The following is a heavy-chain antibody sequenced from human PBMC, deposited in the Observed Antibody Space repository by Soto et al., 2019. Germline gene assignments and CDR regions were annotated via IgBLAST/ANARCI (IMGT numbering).Heavy chain of an antibody. CDR2: ISYDGSNK. V-gene: IGHV3-30*18. J-gene: IGHJ4*02. CDR1: GFTFSSYG. CDR3: AKGSFDY. Sequence: PGGSLRLSCAASGFTFSSYGMHWVRQAPGKGLEWVAVISYDGSNKYYADSVKGRFTISRDNSKNTPYLQMNSLRAEDTAVYYCAKGSFDYWGQGTLVTVSS.